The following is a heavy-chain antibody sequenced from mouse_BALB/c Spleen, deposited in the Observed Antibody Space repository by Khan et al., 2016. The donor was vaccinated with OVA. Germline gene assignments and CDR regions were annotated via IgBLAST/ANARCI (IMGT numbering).Heavy chain of an antibody. CDR3: ARSTTDYYTMDY. J-gene: IGHJ4*01. CDR1: GYTFTDYV. CDR2: IYPYTDDT. Sequence: VQLKQSGPELVKPGASVKMSCKASGYTFTDYVIHWVKQKPGQGLEWIGYIYPYTDDTESTEGFKGKATLTLDKSSSTAYMDLSSLTSADSSGYYCARSTTDYYTMDYWGQGTSVTVSS. V-gene: IGHV1S136*01. D-gene: IGHD1-1*01.